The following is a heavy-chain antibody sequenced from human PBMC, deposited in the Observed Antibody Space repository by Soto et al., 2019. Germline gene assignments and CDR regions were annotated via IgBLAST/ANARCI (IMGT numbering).Heavy chain of an antibody. CDR3: AHRDSTGTTTYFDS. D-gene: IGHD1-1*01. J-gene: IGHJ4*02. Sequence: QIPLQEAGPTLVKPPETLTLTCTFSGFSFTTTRMGVGWTRQPPGKALEWLAIIYWDGESRYNPLLRRRLTLTEDTSENQVVLTMTNMDPKDPATYYCAHRDSTGTTTYFDSWGQGIPVTVAS. CDR2: IYWDGES. V-gene: IGHV2-5*02. CDR1: GFSFTTTRMG.